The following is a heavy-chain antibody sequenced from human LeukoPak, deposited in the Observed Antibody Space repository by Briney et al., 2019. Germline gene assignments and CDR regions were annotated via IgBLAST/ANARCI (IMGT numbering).Heavy chain of an antibody. CDR3: AKEAGDWPHNWFDP. CDR1: GFTFSSYH. V-gene: IGHV3-7*03. CDR2: IKPDGSDT. D-gene: IGHD2-21*02. Sequence: GGSLRLSCVASGFTFSSYHMTWVRQAPGKGLEWVADIKPDGSDTYYVDSVKGRFTISRDNSKNTVFLQMNSLRAEDTAFYYCAKEAGDWPHNWFDPWGQGTLVTVSS. J-gene: IGHJ5*02.